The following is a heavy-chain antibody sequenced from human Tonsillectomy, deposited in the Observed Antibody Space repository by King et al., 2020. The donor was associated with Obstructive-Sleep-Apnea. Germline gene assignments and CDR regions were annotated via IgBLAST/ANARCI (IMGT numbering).Heavy chain of an antibody. J-gene: IGHJ4*02. CDR2: IKQDGSER. CDR3: AVSRTFDY. V-gene: IGHV3-7*03. Sequence: VQLVESGGGLVQPGGSLRLSCAASGFTFTSYWMSWVRQAPGKGLEWVANIKQDGSERYYVDSVKGRLTISRDNAKNSLYLQMNSLRAEDTAVYYCAVSRTFDYWGQGTLVTVSS. CDR1: GFTFTSYW. D-gene: IGHD2-2*01.